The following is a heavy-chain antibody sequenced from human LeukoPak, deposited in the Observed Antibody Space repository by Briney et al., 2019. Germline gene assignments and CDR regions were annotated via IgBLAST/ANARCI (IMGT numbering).Heavy chain of an antibody. D-gene: IGHD5-18*01. CDR2: IYTSGST. CDR3: ARTTEGGYTYGYFYYYYMDV. J-gene: IGHJ6*03. CDR1: GGSISCSSYY. Sequence: SETLSLTCTVSGGSISCSSYYWGGIRQPAGKGLEWIGRIYTSGSTNYNPSLKSRVTISVDTSKNQFSLKLSSVTAADTAVYYCARTTEGGYTYGYFYYYYMDVWGKGTTVTISS. V-gene: IGHV4-61*02.